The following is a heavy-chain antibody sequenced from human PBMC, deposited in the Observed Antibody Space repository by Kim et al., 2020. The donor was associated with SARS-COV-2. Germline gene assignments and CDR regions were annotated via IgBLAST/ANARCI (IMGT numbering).Heavy chain of an antibody. D-gene: IGHD3-10*01. Sequence: GGSLRLSCAASGFTFDDYAMHWVRQAPGKGLEWVSGISWNSCSIGYADSVKGRFTISRDNAKNSLYLQMNSLRAEDTALYYCAKGSFGGVDYWGQGTLVT. J-gene: IGHJ4*02. CDR2: ISWNSCSI. CDR1: GFTFDDYA. V-gene: IGHV3-9*01. CDR3: AKGSFGGVDY.